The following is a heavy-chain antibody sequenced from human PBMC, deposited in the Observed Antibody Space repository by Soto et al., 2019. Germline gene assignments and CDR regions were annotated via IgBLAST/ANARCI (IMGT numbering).Heavy chain of an antibody. V-gene: IGHV3-33*06. Sequence: GGSLRLSCVASGFTFSSYGMHWARQAPGKGLEWVAGIWYDGSDKYYADSVKGRFTISRDNSKNTLYLQMNSLSAEDTAVYYCAKDLYGSETYTYYCGMDVWGQGTTVTVSS. CDR2: IWYDGSDK. J-gene: IGHJ6*02. CDR3: AKDLYGSETYTYYCGMDV. CDR1: GFTFSSYG. D-gene: IGHD3-10*01.